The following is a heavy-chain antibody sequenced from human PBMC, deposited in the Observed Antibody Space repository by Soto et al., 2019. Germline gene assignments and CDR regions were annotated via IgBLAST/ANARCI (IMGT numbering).Heavy chain of an antibody. Sequence: SETLSLTCTVSGGSISSSSYYWGWIRQPPGKGLEWIGTIYYSGSTYYNPSLKSRVTISVDTSKNQFSPKLSSVTAADTAVYYCARHRCSSTSCYLRSYYYYYMDVWGKGTTVTVSS. CDR1: GGSISSSSYY. CDR3: ARHRCSSTSCYLRSYYYYYMDV. J-gene: IGHJ6*03. V-gene: IGHV4-39*01. CDR2: IYYSGST. D-gene: IGHD2-2*01.